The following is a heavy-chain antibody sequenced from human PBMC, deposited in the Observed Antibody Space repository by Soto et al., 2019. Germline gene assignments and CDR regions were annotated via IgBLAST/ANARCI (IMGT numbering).Heavy chain of an antibody. CDR1: GGSISSGGYY. CDR3: ARYLRFSEWSSLVDI. V-gene: IGHV4-31*03. Sequence: SETLSLTCTVSGGSISSGGYYWTWIRQHPGKGLEWIGYIYYSGSTYYNPSLKSRVTISVDTSKNQFSLKLSSVTAADTAVYYCARYLRFSEWSSLVDIWGQGTMVTVSS. D-gene: IGHD3-3*01. J-gene: IGHJ3*02. CDR2: IYYSGST.